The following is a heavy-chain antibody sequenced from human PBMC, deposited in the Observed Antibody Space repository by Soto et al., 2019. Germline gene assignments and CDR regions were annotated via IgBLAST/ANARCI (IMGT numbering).Heavy chain of an antibody. J-gene: IGHJ4*02. D-gene: IGHD5-18*01. Sequence: SETLSLTCAVYGGSFSGYYWSWIRQPPGKGLEWIGEINHSGSTNYNPSLKSRVTISVDTSKNQFSLKLSSVTAADTAVYYCARGVDVDTAMEFDYWGQGTLVTVSS. CDR2: INHSGST. CDR3: ARGVDVDTAMEFDY. V-gene: IGHV4-34*01. CDR1: GGSFSGYY.